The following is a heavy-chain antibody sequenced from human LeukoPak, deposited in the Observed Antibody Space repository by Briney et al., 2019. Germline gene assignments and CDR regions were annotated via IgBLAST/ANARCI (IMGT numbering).Heavy chain of an antibody. Sequence: GGSLRLSCAASGFTFSSYSMNWVRQAPGKGLEWVSSISSSSSYIYYADSVKGRFTISRDNAKNSLYLQMNSLRAEDTAVYYCAKHFYDASGRAYGFDIWGQGTMVTVSS. CDR2: ISSSSSYI. V-gene: IGHV3-21*01. D-gene: IGHD3-22*01. CDR1: GFTFSSYS. J-gene: IGHJ3*02. CDR3: AKHFYDASGRAYGFDI.